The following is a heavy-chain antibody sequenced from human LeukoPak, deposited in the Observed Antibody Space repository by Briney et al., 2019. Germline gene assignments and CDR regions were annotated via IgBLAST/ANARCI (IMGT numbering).Heavy chain of an antibody. Sequence: GGSLRLSCAASGFTFSNAWMNWVRQAPGKGLEWVSGISAGGGTILYADSVKGRFTISRDNSKNTLFLHTNNLRVEDTAVYFCAYYDSSGYYYGRLRYWGQGTPVTVSS. CDR1: GFTFSNAW. CDR3: AYYDSSGYYYGRLRY. CDR2: ISAGGGTI. D-gene: IGHD3-22*01. J-gene: IGHJ4*02. V-gene: IGHV3-23*01.